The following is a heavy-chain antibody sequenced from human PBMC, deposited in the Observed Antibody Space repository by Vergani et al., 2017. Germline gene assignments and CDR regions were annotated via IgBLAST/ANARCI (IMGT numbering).Heavy chain of an antibody. V-gene: IGHV3-23*01. J-gene: IGHJ6*02. CDR1: GFTFNHYA. CDR2: ISGSGGST. Sequence: EVQLLESGGDLVQPGGSLRLSCAASGFTFNHYAMNWVRQAPGKGLEWVSGISGSGGSTYYAGSVKGRFTISRDSSKNTLYLQMNSLIAGDTAVYYCAKANPRNSGYDYLYDYHAMDVWGQGTTVTVSS. CDR3: AKANPRNSGYDYLYDYHAMDV. D-gene: IGHD5-12*01.